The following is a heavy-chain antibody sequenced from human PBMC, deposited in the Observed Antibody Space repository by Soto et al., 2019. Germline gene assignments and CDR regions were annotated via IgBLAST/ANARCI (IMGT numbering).Heavy chain of an antibody. J-gene: IGHJ6*02. CDR2: ILSGGST. V-gene: IGHV3-53*05. CDR3: AKDKMGMDV. CDR1: GFTVSSNH. Sequence: GGSLRLSCAASGFTVSSNHMSWVRQAPGKGLEWVSIILSGGSTYYADSVKGRFTISRDNSKNTLYLQMNSLRAEDTAVYYCAKDKMGMDVWGQGTTVTVSS.